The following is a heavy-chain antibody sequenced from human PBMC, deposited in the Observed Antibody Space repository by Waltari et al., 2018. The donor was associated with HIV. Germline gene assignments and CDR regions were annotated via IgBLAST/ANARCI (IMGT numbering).Heavy chain of an antibody. Sequence: QLQLQESGPGLVKPSETLSLPCTVFGGSFFGSVSYWGWTRQPPGRGLEWIGTLYYTGNTYYNPSLQSRVTISVGVSKNQFSLKLGSVSASDTAVYYCARLDCSGGTCSPFDPWGQGTLVTVSS. V-gene: IGHV4-39*01. CDR1: GGSFFGSVSY. CDR3: ARLDCSGGTCSPFDP. J-gene: IGHJ5*02. CDR2: LYYTGNT. D-gene: IGHD2-15*01.